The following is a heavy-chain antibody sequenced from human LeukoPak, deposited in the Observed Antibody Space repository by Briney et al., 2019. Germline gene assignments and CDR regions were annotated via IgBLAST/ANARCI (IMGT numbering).Heavy chain of an antibody. Sequence: GGSLRLSCTAFGFTFGDYGLSWFRQAPGKGLEWIGFIRSKKVFGGAIEYAASVKGRFTFSRGDSKSIAYLQMNDLRTDDTAVYYCTRDWWRLGFDYWGQGTLVTVSS. J-gene: IGHJ4*02. CDR1: GFTFGDYG. V-gene: IGHV3-49*03. CDR3: TRDWWRLGFDY. D-gene: IGHD2-21*02. CDR2: IRSKKVFGGAI.